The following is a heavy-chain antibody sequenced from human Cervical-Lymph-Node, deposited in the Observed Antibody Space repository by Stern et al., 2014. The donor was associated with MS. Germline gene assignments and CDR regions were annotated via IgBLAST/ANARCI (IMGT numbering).Heavy chain of an antibody. CDR3: ARTRYAGSSFDY. V-gene: IGHV3-74*02. Sequence: EVHLVESGGTSVQPGGSLSLSCAASGFTFSSYWMYWVRQAPGKGLVWVSRIKNDGSTTVYADSVKGRFTTTRDNAKNTLYLQMSSLRVEDTATYYCARTRYAGSSFDYWGQGTLVTVSS. CDR1: GFTFSSYW. D-gene: IGHD1-1*01. J-gene: IGHJ4*02. CDR2: IKNDGSTT.